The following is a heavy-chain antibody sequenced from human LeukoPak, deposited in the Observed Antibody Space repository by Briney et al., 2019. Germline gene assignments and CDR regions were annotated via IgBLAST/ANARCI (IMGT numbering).Heavy chain of an antibody. CDR3: ATETSRTEGRSDAFDI. Sequence: ASVKVSCKVSGYTLTELSMHWVRQAPGKGLEWMGGFDPEDGETIYAQKFQGRVTMTEDTSTDTAYMELSSLRSEDTAVYYCATETSRTEGRSDAFDIWGQGTMVTVSS. V-gene: IGHV1-24*01. CDR2: FDPEDGET. CDR1: GYTLTELS. J-gene: IGHJ3*02. D-gene: IGHD1/OR15-1a*01.